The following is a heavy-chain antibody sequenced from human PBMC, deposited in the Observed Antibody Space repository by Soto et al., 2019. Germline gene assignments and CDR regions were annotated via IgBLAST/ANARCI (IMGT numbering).Heavy chain of an antibody. D-gene: IGHD7-27*01. CDR2: VKRQTEGAKT. V-gene: IGHV3-15*01. CDR1: GITFSNAW. Sequence: EVQLVESGGDLVKPGESLRLSCVASGITFSNAWLCWVRQAPGKGLEWVARVKRQTEGAKTVYAAPVKGRFTISRDDSKDTVYLQMNSLRVEDTAVYYCTTENWGRGDYWGQGTLVTVSS. J-gene: IGHJ4*02. CDR3: TTENWGRGDY.